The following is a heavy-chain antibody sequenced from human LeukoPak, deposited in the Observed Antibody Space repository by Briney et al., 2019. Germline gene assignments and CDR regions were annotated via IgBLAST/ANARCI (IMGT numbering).Heavy chain of an antibody. CDR1: GGTFSSYA. CDR2: IIPIFGTA. D-gene: IGHD3-22*01. J-gene: IGHJ4*02. V-gene: IGHV1-69*13. CDR3: ARASGDSSNYDFPKPYSY. Sequence: SVKVSCKASGGTFSSYAISWVRQAPGQGLEWMGGIIPIFGTANYAQKFQGRVTITADESTSTVYMELSSLRSEDTAMYYCARASGDSSNYDFPKPYSYWGQGTLVTVSS.